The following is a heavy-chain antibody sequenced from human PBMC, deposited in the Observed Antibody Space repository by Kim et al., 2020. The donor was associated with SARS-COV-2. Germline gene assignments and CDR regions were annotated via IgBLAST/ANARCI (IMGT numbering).Heavy chain of an antibody. Sequence: GESLKISCKGSGYSFTSYWIGWVRQMPGKGLEWMGIIYPGDSDTRYSPSFQGQVTISADKSISTAYLQWSSLKASDTAMYYCAGTRATMVRGVIIPDAFDVWGQGTMVTVSS. D-gene: IGHD3-10*01. CDR1: GYSFTSYW. CDR3: AGTRATMVRGVIIPDAFDV. CDR2: IYPGDSDT. V-gene: IGHV5-51*01. J-gene: IGHJ3*01.